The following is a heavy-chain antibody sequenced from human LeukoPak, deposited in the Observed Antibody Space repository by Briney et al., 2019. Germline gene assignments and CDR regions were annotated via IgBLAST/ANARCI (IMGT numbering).Heavy chain of an antibody. CDR1: GFTVSSNH. D-gene: IGHD5-18*01. Sequence: PGGSLRLSCAVSGFTVSSNHMSWVRQAPGKGLEWVAVISYDGSNKYYADSVKGRFTISRDNSKNTLYLQMNSLRAEDTAVYYCARAGIQLYFDYWGQGTLVTVSS. J-gene: IGHJ4*02. CDR2: ISYDGSNK. CDR3: ARAGIQLYFDY. V-gene: IGHV3-30-3*01.